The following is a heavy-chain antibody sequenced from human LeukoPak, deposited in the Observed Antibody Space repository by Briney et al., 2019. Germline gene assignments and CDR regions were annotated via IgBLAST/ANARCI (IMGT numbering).Heavy chain of an antibody. CDR2: INHNGNVN. Sequence: QPGGSLRLPCAASGFTFSSYWMNWARQAPGKGLEWVASINHNGNVNYYVDSVKGRFTISRDNAKNSLYLQMSNLRAEDTAVYYCARVGGSGGLYYYGMDVWGQGTTVTVSS. J-gene: IGHJ6*02. CDR1: GFTFSSYW. CDR3: ARVGGSGGLYYYGMDV. V-gene: IGHV3-7*01. D-gene: IGHD2-15*01.